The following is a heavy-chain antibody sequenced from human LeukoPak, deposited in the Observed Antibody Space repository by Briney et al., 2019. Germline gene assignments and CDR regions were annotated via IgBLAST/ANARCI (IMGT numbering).Heavy chain of an antibody. CDR2: ISGSGGST. V-gene: IGHV3-23*01. D-gene: IGHD5-24*01. Sequence: GSLRLSCAASGFTFSSYSMNWVRQAPGKGLEWVSAISGSGGSTYYADSVKGRFTISRDNSKNTLYLQMNSLRAEDTAVYYCAKLMRATSPPFDYWGQGTLVTVSS. CDR3: AKLMRATSPPFDY. J-gene: IGHJ4*02. CDR1: GFTFSSYS.